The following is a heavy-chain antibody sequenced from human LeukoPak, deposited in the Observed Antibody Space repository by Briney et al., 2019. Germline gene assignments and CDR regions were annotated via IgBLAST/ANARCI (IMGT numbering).Heavy chain of an antibody. CDR2: IDPSSGST. D-gene: IGHD2-2*01. Sequence: GASVKVSCKASGYTFTTYYIHWVRQAPGQGLEWMGRIDPSSGSTSYAQKLQGRVTMTRDTATSTVYMELSRLRSDDTAVYYCATQVVPQLPGVYNWFDPWGQGTLVTVSS. J-gene: IGHJ5*02. CDR1: GYTFTTYY. CDR3: ATQVVPQLPGVYNWFDP. V-gene: IGHV1-46*04.